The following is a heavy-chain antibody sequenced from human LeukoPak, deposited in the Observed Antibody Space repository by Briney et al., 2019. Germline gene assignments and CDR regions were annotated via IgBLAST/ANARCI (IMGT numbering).Heavy chain of an antibody. CDR3: ARAWDPPTMVRGYPIPGY. D-gene: IGHD3-10*01. Sequence: GGSLRLSCAASGFTFSSYSMNWVRQAPGKGLEWVSSISSSSSYIYYAYSVKGRFTISRDNAKNSLYLQMNSLRAEDTAVYYCARAWDPPTMVRGYPIPGYWGQGTLVTVAS. V-gene: IGHV3-21*01. CDR1: GFTFSSYS. CDR2: ISSSSSYI. J-gene: IGHJ4*02.